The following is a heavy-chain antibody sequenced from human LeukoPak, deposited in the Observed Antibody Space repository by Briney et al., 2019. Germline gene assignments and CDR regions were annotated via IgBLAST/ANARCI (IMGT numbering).Heavy chain of an antibody. D-gene: IGHD3-22*01. CDR3: AREDGSSGSLD. CDR2: INPSGGST. Sequence: ASVKVSCKASGYTFTSYYMHGVRQAPGQGLEWMGIINPSGGSTSYAQKFQGRVTITRDTSTSTVYMELSSLRSEDTAMYYCAREDGSSGSLDWGQGTLVTVSS. V-gene: IGHV1-46*01. J-gene: IGHJ4*02. CDR1: GYTFTSYY.